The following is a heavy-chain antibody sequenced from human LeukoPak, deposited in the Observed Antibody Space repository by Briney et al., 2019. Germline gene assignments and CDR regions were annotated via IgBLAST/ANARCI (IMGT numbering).Heavy chain of an antibody. CDR2: INPRGGST. D-gene: IGHD2-21*02. J-gene: IGHJ5*02. V-gene: IGHV1-46*01. CDR3: ARRDCVGDCYSNWFDP. CDR1: GYTFTNYF. Sequence: ASVKVSCKAFGYTFTNYFMHWVRQAPGQGLEWMGIINPRGGSTGYAQKFQGRITMTTDMSTRTVYMELSSLESEDTAVYYCARRDCVGDCYSNWFDPWGQGTLVTVSS.